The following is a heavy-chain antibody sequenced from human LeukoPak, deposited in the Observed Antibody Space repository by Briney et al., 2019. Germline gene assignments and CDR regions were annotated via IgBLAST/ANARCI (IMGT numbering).Heavy chain of an antibody. CDR2: IYYSGST. V-gene: IGHV4-59*12. Sequence: PSETLSLTCTVSGGSISSYYWSWIRQPPGKGLEWIGYIYYSGSTNYNPSLQSRVTISVDRSKNQFSLKLSSVTAADTAVYYCARGDCGGDCYSFAYWGQGTLVTVSS. J-gene: IGHJ4*02. D-gene: IGHD2-21*02. CDR1: GGSISSYY. CDR3: ARGDCGGDCYSFAY.